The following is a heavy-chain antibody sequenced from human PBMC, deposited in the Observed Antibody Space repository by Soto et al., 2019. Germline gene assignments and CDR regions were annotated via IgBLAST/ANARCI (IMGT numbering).Heavy chain of an antibody. CDR1: GGSISSGGYY. Sequence: QVQLQESGPGLVKPSQTLSLTCTVSGGSISSGGYYWSWIRQHPGKGLEWIGYIYYSGSTYYNPSLKSRVTITVDTSKNQFSLKLSSVTAADTAVYYCAREVEHRSGWYDYWGQGTLVTVSS. CDR2: IYYSGST. D-gene: IGHD6-19*01. V-gene: IGHV4-31*03. J-gene: IGHJ4*02. CDR3: AREVEHRSGWYDY.